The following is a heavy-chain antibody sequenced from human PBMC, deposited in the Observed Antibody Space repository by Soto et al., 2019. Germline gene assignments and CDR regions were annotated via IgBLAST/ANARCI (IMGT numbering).Heavy chain of an antibody. CDR2: IIPIFGTA. CDR1: GGTYSSYA. V-gene: IGHV1-69*12. CDR3: ASQNYDSRMDP. D-gene: IGHD3-22*01. Sequence: QVQLVQSGADVKKPGSSVKVSCKASGGTYSSYAISWVRQAPGQGLEWLGGIIPIFGTANYAQKFQGRVTITADESTSTAYMELSSLSSEDTAVYYCASQNYDSRMDPWGQGTLVTVSS. J-gene: IGHJ5*02.